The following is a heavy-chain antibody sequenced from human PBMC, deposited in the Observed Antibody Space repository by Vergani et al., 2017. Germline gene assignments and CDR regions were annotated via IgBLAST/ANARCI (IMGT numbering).Heavy chain of an antibody. V-gene: IGHV4-61*02. D-gene: IGHD6-13*01. CDR3: SRDPLYRTIWPFLLLDMDV. J-gene: IGHJ6*02. CDR2: FYTGGGT. Sequence: QVQLQESGPGLVRPSQTLSLTCTVSGGSISSGSYYWSWFRQPAGKGLEWIGRFYTGGGTSYNPSLKSRVTISVDTSMNQFSLQLSSVTAADTAVYYCSRDPLYRTIWPFLLLDMDVWGQGTTVTVSS. CDR1: GGSISSGSYY.